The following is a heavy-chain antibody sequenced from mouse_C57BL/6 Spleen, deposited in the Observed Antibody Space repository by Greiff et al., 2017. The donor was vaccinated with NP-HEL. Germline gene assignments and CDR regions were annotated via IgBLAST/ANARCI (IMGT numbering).Heavy chain of an antibody. D-gene: IGHD1-1*01. Sequence: QVQLKQPGAELVKPGASVKLSCKASGYTFTSYWMHWVKQRPGQGLEWIGMIHPNSGSTNYNEKFKSKATLTVDKSSSTAYMQLSSLTSEDSAVYYCITTVVSQAMDYWGQGTSVTVSS. CDR3: ITTVVSQAMDY. V-gene: IGHV1-64*01. CDR2: IHPNSGST. CDR1: GYTFTSYW. J-gene: IGHJ4*01.